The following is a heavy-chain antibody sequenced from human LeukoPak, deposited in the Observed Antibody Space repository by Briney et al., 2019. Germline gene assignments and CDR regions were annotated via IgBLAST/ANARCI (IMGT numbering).Heavy chain of an antibody. CDR1: GLTFSSHG. CDR2: ISPNGVIT. Sequence: GGSLRLSCAASGLTFSSHGMNWVRQAPGKGLEWVSGISPNGVITYYADSVKGRFTISRDNSKGTVYLQMNSLRPEDTAVYYCATPDSSGYYYLYWGQGTLVTVPS. D-gene: IGHD3-22*01. CDR3: ATPDSSGYYYLY. V-gene: IGHV3-23*01. J-gene: IGHJ4*02.